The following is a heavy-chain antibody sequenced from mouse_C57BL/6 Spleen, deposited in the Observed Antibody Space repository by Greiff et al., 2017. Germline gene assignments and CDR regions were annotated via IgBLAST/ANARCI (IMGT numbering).Heavy chain of an antibody. CDR2: INPGSGGT. CDR3: ARSWCNYERVFDY. V-gene: IGHV1-54*01. D-gene: IGHD2-1*01. Sequence: QVQLKESGAELVRPGTSVKVSCKASGYAFTNYLIEWVKQRPGQGLEWIGVINPGSGGTNYNEKFKGKATLTADKSSSTAYMQLSSLTSEDSAVYFCARSWCNYERVFDYWGQGTILTVSS. CDR1: GYAFTNYL. J-gene: IGHJ2*01.